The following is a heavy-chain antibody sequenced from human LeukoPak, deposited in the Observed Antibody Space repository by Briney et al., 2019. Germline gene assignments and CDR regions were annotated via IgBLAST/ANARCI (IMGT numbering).Heavy chain of an antibody. CDR3: ARDYYDSSGYYFGGAFDI. V-gene: IGHV1-69*05. Sequence: ASVKVSCKASGGTFSSYAISWVRQAPGQGPEWMGKIIPIFGTTNYAQKFQGRVTITTDESTSTAYMELSSLRSEDTAVYYCARDYYDSSGYYFGGAFDIWGQGTMVTVSS. CDR2: IIPIFGTT. J-gene: IGHJ3*02. D-gene: IGHD3-22*01. CDR1: GGTFSSYA.